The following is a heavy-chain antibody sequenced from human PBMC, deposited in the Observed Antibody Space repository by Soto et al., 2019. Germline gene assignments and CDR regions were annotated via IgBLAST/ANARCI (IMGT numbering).Heavy chain of an antibody. V-gene: IGHV1-69*06. D-gene: IGHD3-10*01. CDR3: ATIGSGSYFGPRYSYYGMDV. J-gene: IGHJ6*02. CDR1: GGTFSSYA. Sequence: ASVKVSCKASGGTFSSYAVTWVRQAPGQGLEWMGGIISKFAKANYAQKFQDRVTLTADKSTSTAYMELTGLRSEDTAVYYCATIGSGSYFGPRYSYYGMDVWGQGTTVTVSS. CDR2: IISKFAKA.